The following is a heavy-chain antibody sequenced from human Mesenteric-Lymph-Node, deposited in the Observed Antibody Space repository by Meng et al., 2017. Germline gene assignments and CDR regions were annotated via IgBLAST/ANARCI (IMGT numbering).Heavy chain of an antibody. CDR3: ARQISGGSSSWYRSYWYFDL. D-gene: IGHD6-13*01. V-gene: IGHV5-51*01. CDR2: IYPGDSDT. Sequence: GESLKISCKGSGYSFTSYWIGWVRQMPGKGLEWMGIIYPGDSDTRYSPSFQGQVTISADKSISTAYLQWSSLKASDTAMYYCARQISGGSSSWYRSYWYFDLWGRGTLVTVSS. CDR1: GYSFTSYW. J-gene: IGHJ2*01.